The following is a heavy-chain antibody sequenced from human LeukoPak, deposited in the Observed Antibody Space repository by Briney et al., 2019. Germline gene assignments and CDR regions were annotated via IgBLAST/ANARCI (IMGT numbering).Heavy chain of an antibody. V-gene: IGHV4-31*03. CDR1: GGSISSGSY. CDR2: IYYSGST. D-gene: IGHD5-18*01. J-gene: IGHJ4*02. CDR3: ARRDTGLSYFDY. Sequence: PSETLSLTCTVSGGSISSGSYWNWIRQHPGKGLEWIGHIYYSGSTSYSPSLRSRLTISLDASKNQFSLKLSSVTAADTAVYYCARRDTGLSYFDYWGLGTLVTVSS.